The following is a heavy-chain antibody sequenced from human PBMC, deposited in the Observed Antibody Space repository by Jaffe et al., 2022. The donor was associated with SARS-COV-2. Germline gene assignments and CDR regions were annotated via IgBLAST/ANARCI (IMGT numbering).Heavy chain of an antibody. CDR1: GFTFSSYA. V-gene: IGHV3-30*04. CDR2: ISPDGNNK. D-gene: IGHD3-16*01. J-gene: IGHJ4*02. CDR3: ARGFGNFDY. Sequence: QVHLVESGGGVVQPGRSLRLSCAASGFTFSSYALHWVRQAPGKGLEWLALISPDGNNKYYADADSVKGRFTISRDNSKNTLYLQMNSLTAEDTAVYYCARGFGNFDYWGQGTLVTVSS.